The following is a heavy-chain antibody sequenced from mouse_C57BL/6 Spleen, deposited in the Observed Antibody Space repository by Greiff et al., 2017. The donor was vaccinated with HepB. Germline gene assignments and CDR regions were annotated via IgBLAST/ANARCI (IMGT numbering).Heavy chain of an antibody. CDR3: ARNYYGSSYGYWYFDV. CDR2: IYPGDGDT. V-gene: IGHV1-82*01. Sequence: VQLQQSGPELVKPGASVKISCKASGYAFSSSWMNWVKQRPGKGLEWIGRIYPGDGDTNYNGKFKGKATLTADISSSTAYMQLSSLTSEDSAVYFCARNYYGSSYGYWYFDVWGTGTTVTVSS. CDR1: GYAFSSSW. J-gene: IGHJ1*03. D-gene: IGHD1-1*01.